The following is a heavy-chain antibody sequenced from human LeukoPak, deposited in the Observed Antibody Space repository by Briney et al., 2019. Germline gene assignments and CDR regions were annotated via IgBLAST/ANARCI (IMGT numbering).Heavy chain of an antibody. V-gene: IGHV3-21*01. CDR1: GFTFSSYS. Sequence: GGSLRLSCAASGFTFSSYSMNWVRQAPGKGLEWVSSISSSSSYIYYADSVKGRFTISRDNAKNSLYLQMNSLRAEDTAVYYCARVGPSEGFLSGYRDAFDIWGQGTMVTVSS. CDR2: ISSSSSYI. J-gene: IGHJ3*02. D-gene: IGHD3-9*01. CDR3: ARVGPSEGFLSGYRDAFDI.